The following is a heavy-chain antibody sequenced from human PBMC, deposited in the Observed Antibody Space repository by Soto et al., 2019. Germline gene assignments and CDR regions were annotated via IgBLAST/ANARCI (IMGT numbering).Heavy chain of an antibody. D-gene: IGHD2-21*01. CDR1: GGTFSSYH. CDR3: AKAACGTSSCPYDF. J-gene: IGHJ4*02. CDR2: ISGGGDIT. V-gene: IGHV3-23*01. Sequence: GGSLRLSCAASGGTFSSYHLSWVRQAPGKGLEWVSVISGGGDITYYADSVKGRFTISRGNSKNTLYLQMNSLRAEDTAVYFCAKAACGTSSCPYDFWGQGTLVTVSS.